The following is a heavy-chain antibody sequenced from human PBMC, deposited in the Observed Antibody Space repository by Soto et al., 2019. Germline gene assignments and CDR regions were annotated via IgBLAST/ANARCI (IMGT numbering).Heavy chain of an antibody. CDR2: ISNDGSST. J-gene: IGHJ1*01. Sequence: EVQLVESGGGLVQPGGSLRLSCVASGFTFSSYWMHWVRQAPGKGLVWVSSISNDGSSTSYADPVKGRFTISRDNAKNTLYLQMNSLRAEGTAVYYCARLPNKCPLYWGQGTLVIVSP. V-gene: IGHV3-74*01. CDR1: GFTFSSYW. CDR3: ARLPNKCPLY.